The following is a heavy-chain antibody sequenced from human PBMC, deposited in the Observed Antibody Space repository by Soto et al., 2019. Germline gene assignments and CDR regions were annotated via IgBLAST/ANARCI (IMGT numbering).Heavy chain of an antibody. V-gene: IGHV4-39*01. J-gene: IGHJ3*02. Sequence: TYTVSVNSNSRSYSYWVWIRQTPGKGLGRIGSIYYSGSTYYNPSLKSRVTISVDTSKNQFSLKLSSVTAADTAVYYCARRFPYDILTGYDIRKGGLDAFDIWGQGTMVT. CDR2: IYYSGST. CDR3: ARRFPYDILTGYDIRKGGLDAFDI. D-gene: IGHD3-9*01. CDR1: VNSNSRSYSY.